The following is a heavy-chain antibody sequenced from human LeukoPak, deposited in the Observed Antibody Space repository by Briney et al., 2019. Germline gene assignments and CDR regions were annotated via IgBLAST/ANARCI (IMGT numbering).Heavy chain of an antibody. Sequence: ASVKVSCKASGYTFTSYGVIWVRQAPGQGLEWMGWISAYNGNTNYAQKLQGRVTMTTDTSTSTAYMELRSLRSDDTAVYYCARLDHGYCSSTSCYLTDYWGQGTLVTVSS. CDR1: GYTFTSYG. CDR2: ISAYNGNT. CDR3: ARLDHGYCSSTSCYLTDY. V-gene: IGHV1-18*01. J-gene: IGHJ4*02. D-gene: IGHD2-2*01.